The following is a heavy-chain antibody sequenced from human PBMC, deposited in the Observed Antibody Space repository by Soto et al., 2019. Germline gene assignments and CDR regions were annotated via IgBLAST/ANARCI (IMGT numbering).Heavy chain of an antibody. Sequence: QVQLVQSGAEVKKPGSSVKVSCKASGGTFSSYAISWVRQAPGQGLEWMGGIIPIFGTANYAQKFQGRVTITADESTSTAYMELRSLRSEDTAVYYCARRMDYSSGWSSNWFDPWGQGTLVTVSS. D-gene: IGHD6-19*01. CDR2: IIPIFGTA. J-gene: IGHJ5*02. CDR3: ARRMDYSSGWSSNWFDP. CDR1: GGTFSSYA. V-gene: IGHV1-69*01.